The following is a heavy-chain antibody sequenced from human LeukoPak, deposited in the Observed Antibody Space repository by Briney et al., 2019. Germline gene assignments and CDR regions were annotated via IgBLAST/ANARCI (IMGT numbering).Heavy chain of an antibody. CDR3: ARLLPASRHYFDY. Sequence: PGRSLTLSCAASGFTVSDDYLAWVRQAPGTGLEWISVIYGAGATYYTDSVKGRFTISRDGSKNMLFLQLTNLSPEDGAVYYCARLLPASRHYFDYWGEGTPVTVSS. D-gene: IGHD2-15*01. CDR2: IYGAGAT. J-gene: IGHJ4*02. V-gene: IGHV3-53*01. CDR1: GFTVSDDY.